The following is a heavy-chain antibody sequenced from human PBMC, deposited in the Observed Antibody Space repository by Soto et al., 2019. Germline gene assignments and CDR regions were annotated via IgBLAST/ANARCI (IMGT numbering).Heavy chain of an antibody. CDR3: ARGDSTDCSNGVCYSFYDRGLDV. J-gene: IGHJ6*02. CDR1: GYGLADNP. V-gene: IGHV1-2*04. D-gene: IGHD2-8*01. Sequence: GAPVKVSCKASGYGLADNPMRWVRQATGQGLEWLGRINPKSGGTSTAQKFQGWVTMTTDTSISTASMELTRLTSDDTAIYYCARGDSTDCSNGVCYSFYDRGLDVCGQATLVT. CDR2: INPKSGGT.